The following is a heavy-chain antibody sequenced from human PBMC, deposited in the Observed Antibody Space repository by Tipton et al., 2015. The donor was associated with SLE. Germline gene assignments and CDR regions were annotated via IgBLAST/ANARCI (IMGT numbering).Heavy chain of an antibody. CDR3: ARQRYGSSWSDAFDI. Sequence: QLVQSGAEVKKPGESLKISCKGSGYIFTSYWIGWVRQMPGKGLEWMGIIYPGDSDTRYSPSFQGQVTISADKSISTAYLQWSSLKASDTAMYYCARQRYGSSWSDAFDIWGQGTMVTVSS. CDR2: IYPGDSDT. J-gene: IGHJ3*02. D-gene: IGHD6-13*01. CDR1: GYIFTSYW. V-gene: IGHV5-51*01.